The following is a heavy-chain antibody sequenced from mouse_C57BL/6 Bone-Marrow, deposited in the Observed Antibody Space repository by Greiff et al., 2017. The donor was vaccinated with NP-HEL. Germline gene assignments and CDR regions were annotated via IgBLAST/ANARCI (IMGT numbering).Heavy chain of an antibody. J-gene: IGHJ1*03. D-gene: IGHD1-1*01. CDR2: ISDGGSYT. V-gene: IGHV5-4*01. Sequence: EVKVVESGGGLVKPGGSLKLSCAASGFTFSSYAMSWVRQTPEKRLEWVATISDGGSYTYYPDNVKGRFTISRDNAKNNLYLQMSHLKSEDTAMYYCARDPWGYGSSYWYFDVWGTGTTVTVSS. CDR1: GFTFSSYA. CDR3: ARDPWGYGSSYWYFDV.